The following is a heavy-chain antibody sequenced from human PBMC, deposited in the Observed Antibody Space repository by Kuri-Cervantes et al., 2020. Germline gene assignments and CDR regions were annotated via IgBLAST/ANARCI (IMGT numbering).Heavy chain of an antibody. Sequence: GESLKISCAASGFTFSSYWMSWVRQAPGKGLEWVANIKQDGSEKYYADSVKGRFTISRDNSKNTLYLQMNSLRAEDTAVYYCAKDHSGWDETPDYWGQGTLVTVSS. D-gene: IGHD6-19*01. CDR2: IKQDGSEK. J-gene: IGHJ4*02. CDR1: GFTFSSYW. CDR3: AKDHSGWDETPDY. V-gene: IGHV3-7*01.